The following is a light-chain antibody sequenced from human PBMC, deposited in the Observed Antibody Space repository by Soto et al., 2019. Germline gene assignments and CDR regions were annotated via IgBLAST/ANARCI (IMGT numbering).Light chain of an antibody. CDR2: AAS. V-gene: IGKV1-39*01. J-gene: IGKJ2*01. CDR3: QQSYSTPQVT. Sequence: DIQMTQSPSSLSASVGDRVTITCRASQSISSYLNWYQQKPGKAPKLLIYAASSLQSGVPSRFSGSGSGPDFTLTISSLQPEDFATYYCQQSYSTPQVTFGQGTKLEIK. CDR1: QSISSY.